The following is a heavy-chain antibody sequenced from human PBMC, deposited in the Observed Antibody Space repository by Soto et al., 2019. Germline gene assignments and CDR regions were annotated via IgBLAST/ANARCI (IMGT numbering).Heavy chain of an antibody. D-gene: IGHD5-18*01. Sequence: ELQLLESGGDLVQPGGSLRLSCAASGFAFATYAMTWVRQSPGKGLEWVSCITNSGDSTYFADSVKGRFTISRDDSKNTLYLQMSGLSAEDTAVYYCARGGPRDGYRDLDYWGPGTQVTVSS. J-gene: IGHJ4*02. V-gene: IGHV3-23*01. CDR1: GFAFATYA. CDR2: ITNSGDST. CDR3: ARGGPRDGYRDLDY.